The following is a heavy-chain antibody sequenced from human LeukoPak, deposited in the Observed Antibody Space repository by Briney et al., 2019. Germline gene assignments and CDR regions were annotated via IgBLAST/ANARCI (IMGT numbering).Heavy chain of an antibody. Sequence: SETLSLTCTVSGGSISSGDYYWSWLRQPPGKGLEWIGYIYYSGSTYYNPSLKSRVTISVDTSKNQFSLKLSSVTAADTAVYYCARGSISGYCSSTSCPTGDDYWGQGTLVTVSS. CDR3: ARGSISGYCSSTSCPTGDDY. V-gene: IGHV4-30-4*08. D-gene: IGHD2-2*01. CDR2: IYYSGST. CDR1: GGSISSGDYY. J-gene: IGHJ4*02.